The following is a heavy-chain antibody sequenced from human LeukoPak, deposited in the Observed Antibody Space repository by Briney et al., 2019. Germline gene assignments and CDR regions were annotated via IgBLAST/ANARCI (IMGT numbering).Heavy chain of an antibody. D-gene: IGHD3-10*01. CDR1: GFPFSNYG. J-gene: IGHJ4*02. CDR3: AKGYGSGSYSTDF. V-gene: IGHV3-30*18. CDR2: ISYDGSNK. Sequence: PGRSLRLSCAASGFPFSNYGMHWVGHAPGKGLEGVSFISYDGSNKYYADSVKGRFTISRDSSKNTLYLQMNSLRPEDTAVYYCAKGYGSGSYSTDFWGQGALVTVSS.